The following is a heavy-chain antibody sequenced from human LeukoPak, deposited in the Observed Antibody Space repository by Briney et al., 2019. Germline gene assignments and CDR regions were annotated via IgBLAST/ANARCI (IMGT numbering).Heavy chain of an antibody. V-gene: IGHV3-23*01. D-gene: IGHD3-10*01. Sequence: GGTLRLSCAASGFTFNTYDMSWVRQSPVKGLEWVSGLSGSGDRTYYADSVKGRFIISRDNSKNTVYLQMNTLRAEDTALYYCARGGTLVRGGDPFDYWGQGTLVTVSS. CDR3: ARGGTLVRGGDPFDY. CDR1: GFTFNTYD. J-gene: IGHJ4*02. CDR2: LSGSGDRT.